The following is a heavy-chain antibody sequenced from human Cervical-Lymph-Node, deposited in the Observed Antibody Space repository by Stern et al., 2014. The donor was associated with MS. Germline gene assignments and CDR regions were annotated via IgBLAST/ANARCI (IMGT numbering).Heavy chain of an antibody. CDR2: IIPIFGTA. V-gene: IGHV1-69*01. CDR1: GGTFSSYA. J-gene: IGHJ4*02. Sequence: VQLVESGAEVKKPGSSVKVSCKASGGTFSSYAISWVRQAPGQGLEWMGGIIPIFGTASYAQKFQGRVTITADESTSTAYMELSSLRSEDTAVYYCARDRRYITGTTPDYWGQGTLVTVSS. D-gene: IGHD1-7*01. CDR3: ARDRRYITGTTPDY.